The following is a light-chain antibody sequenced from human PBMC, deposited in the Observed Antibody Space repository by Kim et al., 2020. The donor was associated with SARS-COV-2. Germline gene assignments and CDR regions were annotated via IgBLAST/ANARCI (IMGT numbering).Light chain of an antibody. J-gene: IGKJ1*01. CDR3: QQYGNSPHT. V-gene: IGKV3-20*01. CDR1: QSVSRSY. CDR2: GAS. Sequence: SPGERATLSCRASQSVSRSYLAWYQQKPGQAPRLLIYGASSRATGVPDRFSGSGSGTDFTLTITRLEPEDFAVYYCQQYGNSPHTFGQGTKVEIK.